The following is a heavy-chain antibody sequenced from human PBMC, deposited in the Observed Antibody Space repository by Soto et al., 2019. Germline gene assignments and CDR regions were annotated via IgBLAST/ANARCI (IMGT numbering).Heavy chain of an antibody. J-gene: IGHJ4*02. CDR1: GYTLTSYD. D-gene: IGHD2-15*01. CDR3: AKGPLGNGYCSGGSCYYFGY. CDR2: MNPNSGNT. Sequence: GASVKVSCKASGYTLTSYDINWVRQATGQGLEWMGWMNPNSGNTGYAQKFQGRVTMTRNTSISTAYMELSSLRSEDTAVYYCAKGPLGNGYCSGGSCYYFGYWGEGTLVTVSS. V-gene: IGHV1-8*01.